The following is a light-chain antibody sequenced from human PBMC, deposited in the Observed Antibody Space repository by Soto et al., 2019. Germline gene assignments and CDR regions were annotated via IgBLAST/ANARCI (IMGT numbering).Light chain of an antibody. J-gene: IGKJ1*01. CDR1: QTISSY. CDR2: AAS. Sequence: DIQMTQSPSSLSASVGDRVNITCRASQTISSYLNWYQKKPGKAPKLLIYAASTLESGVPSRFSVRRSGTDFTLTISSLQTEDFATYYCQQSSRTPWTFGQGTKVEIK. V-gene: IGKV1-39*01. CDR3: QQSSRTPWT.